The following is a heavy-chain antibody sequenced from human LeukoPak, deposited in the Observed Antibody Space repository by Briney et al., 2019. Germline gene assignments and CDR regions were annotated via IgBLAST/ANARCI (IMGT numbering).Heavy chain of an antibody. CDR1: GGSLSGHF. J-gene: IGHJ4*02. CDR3: ARDPGDTDWYNFDF. D-gene: IGHD3-9*01. Sequence: SETLSLTCTVSGGSLSGHFWSWFRRPPGKGLENIGYIHSSGSTNYNPSYKSRVTVSLEMSKNQFSLSLSSVTAADTAVYYCARDPGDTDWYNFDFWGQGILVIVSS. V-gene: IGHV4-59*11. CDR2: IHSSGST.